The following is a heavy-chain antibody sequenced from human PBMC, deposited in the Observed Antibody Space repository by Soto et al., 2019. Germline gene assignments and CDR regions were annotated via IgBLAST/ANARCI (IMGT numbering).Heavy chain of an antibody. CDR2: IYYSGST. V-gene: IGHV4-39*01. Sequence: QLQLQESGPGLVKPSETLSLTCTVSGGSISSSSYYWGWIRQPPGKGLEWIGSIYYSGSTYYNPSLKSRVTISVDTSKNQFSLKLSSVTAADTAVYYCARHTGYSGYDFDYGYWGQGTLVTVSS. CDR1: GGSISSSSYY. D-gene: IGHD5-12*01. CDR3: ARHTGYSGYDFDYGY. J-gene: IGHJ4*02.